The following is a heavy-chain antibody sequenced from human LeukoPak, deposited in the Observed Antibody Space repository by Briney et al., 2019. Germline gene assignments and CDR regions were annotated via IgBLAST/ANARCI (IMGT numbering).Heavy chain of an antibody. D-gene: IGHD5-18*01. CDR2: ISGSGGST. CDR3: AKDQRQSVDTAMVTWFDP. V-gene: IGHV3-23*01. J-gene: IGHJ5*02. CDR1: GFTFSNHA. Sequence: PGGSLRLSCAASGFTFSNHAMSWVRQAPGKGLEWVSAISGSGGSTYYADSVKGRFTISRDNSKNTLYLQMNSLRAEDTAVYYCAKDQRQSVDTAMVTWFDPWGQGTLVTVSS.